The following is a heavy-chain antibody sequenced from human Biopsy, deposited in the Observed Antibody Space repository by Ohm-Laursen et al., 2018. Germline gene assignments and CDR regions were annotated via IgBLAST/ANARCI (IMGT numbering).Heavy chain of an antibody. CDR3: ARDRMVTIITLVRDDTFDI. CDR1: GYTFTDYS. V-gene: IGHV1-2*02. J-gene: IGHJ3*02. CDR2: VNPNSGAT. D-gene: IGHD3-10*01. Sequence: ASVKVSCKASGYTFTDYSLHWVRQAPGQGLEWMGWVNPNSGATNYAQKFQGRVTMTSDTSISTAYIELRRLISDDTAVYFCARDRMVTIITLVRDDTFDIWGQGTLVSVSS.